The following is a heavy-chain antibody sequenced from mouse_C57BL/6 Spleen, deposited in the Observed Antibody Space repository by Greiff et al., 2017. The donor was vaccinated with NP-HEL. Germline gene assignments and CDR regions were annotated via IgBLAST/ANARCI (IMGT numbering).Heavy chain of an antibody. V-gene: IGHV1-64*01. J-gene: IGHJ2*01. Sequence: QVQLQQPGAELVKPGASVKLSCKASGYTFTSYWMHWVKQRPGQGLEWIGMIHPNSGSTNYNEKFKSKATLTVDKSSSPAYMQLSSLTSEDSAVYYCARWGYDVRGDYWGQGTTLTVSS. CDR2: IHPNSGST. D-gene: IGHD2-2*01. CDR1: GYTFTSYW. CDR3: ARWGYDVRGDY.